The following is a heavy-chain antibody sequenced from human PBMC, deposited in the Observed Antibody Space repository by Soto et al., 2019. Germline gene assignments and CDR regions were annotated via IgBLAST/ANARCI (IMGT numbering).Heavy chain of an antibody. Sequence: SETLALTCTVSGGSISSYYWSGIRQPPGKGLEWIGYIYYSGSTNYNPSLKSRVTISVDRSKNQFSLKLSSVTAADTAVYYCARVGYCSSGSCPDDAFDIWGQGTMVTVSS. CDR2: IYYSGST. V-gene: IGHV4-59*12. CDR1: GGSISSYY. J-gene: IGHJ3*02. D-gene: IGHD2-15*01. CDR3: ARVGYCSSGSCPDDAFDI.